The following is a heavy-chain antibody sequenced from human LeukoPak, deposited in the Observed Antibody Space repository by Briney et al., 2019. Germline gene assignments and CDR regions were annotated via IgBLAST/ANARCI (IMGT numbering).Heavy chain of an antibody. Sequence: SETLSLTCTVSGGSISSSSYYWGWIRQPPGKGLEWIGSIYYSGSTNYNPSLKSRVTISVDTSKNQFSLKLSSVTAADTAVYYCAREFGGVSNYWGQGTLVTVSS. D-gene: IGHD3-16*01. CDR1: GGSISSSSYY. CDR3: AREFGGVSNY. V-gene: IGHV4-39*07. J-gene: IGHJ4*02. CDR2: IYYSGST.